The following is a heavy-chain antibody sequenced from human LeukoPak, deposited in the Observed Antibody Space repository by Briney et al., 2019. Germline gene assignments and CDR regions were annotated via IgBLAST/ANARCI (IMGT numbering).Heavy chain of an antibody. J-gene: IGHJ6*02. D-gene: IGHD4-17*01. CDR2: IIPILGIA. Sequence: ASVKVSCKASGGTFSSYAISWVRQAPGQGLEWMGRIIPILGIANYAQKFQGRVTITADKSTSTAYMELSSLRSEDTAVYYCAREKTVTTFPYYYYYYGMDVWGQGTTVTVSS. V-gene: IGHV1-69*04. CDR1: GGTFSSYA. CDR3: AREKTVTTFPYYYYYYGMDV.